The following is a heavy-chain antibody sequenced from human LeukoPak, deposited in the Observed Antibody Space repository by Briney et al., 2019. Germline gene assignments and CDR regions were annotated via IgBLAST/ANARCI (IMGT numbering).Heavy chain of an antibody. V-gene: IGHV3-23*01. CDR1: GFTFSSYA. Sequence: GGSLRLSCAASGFTFSSYAMSWVRQAPGRGLEWVSAISGSGGSTYYADSVKGRFTISRDNSKNTLYLQMNSLRAEDTAVYYCAKVPWIDYYYGMDVWGQGTTVTVAS. CDR2: ISGSGGST. CDR3: AKVPWIDYYYGMDV. D-gene: IGHD2-2*03. J-gene: IGHJ6*02.